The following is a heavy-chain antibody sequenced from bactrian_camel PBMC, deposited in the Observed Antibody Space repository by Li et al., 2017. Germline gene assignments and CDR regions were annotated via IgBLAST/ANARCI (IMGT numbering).Heavy chain of an antibody. Sequence: DVQLVESGGGSVQPGGSLRLSCAATGVTLSVYYMHWVRQAPGKGLEWVSSIYTGGGSTYYADSVKGRFTISVDGAGDTQYLQMNNLKPEDTASYYCASLNPGGDCGGWLISPPNKYSQGTQVTVS. CDR2: IYTGGGST. CDR1: GVTLSVYY. V-gene: IGHV3S19*01. J-gene: IGHJ4*01. D-gene: IGHD1*01.